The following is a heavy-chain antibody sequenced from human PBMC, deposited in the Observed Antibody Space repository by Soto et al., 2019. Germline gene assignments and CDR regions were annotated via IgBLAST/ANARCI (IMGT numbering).Heavy chain of an antibody. J-gene: IGHJ4*02. CDR1: GGTFSSYA. Sequence: QVQLVQSGAEVKKPGSSVKVSCKASGGTFSSYAISWVRQAPGQGLEWMGGINPIFGTANYAQKFQGRVTITADESTSSAYIELSSLRSEDTAVYYCASQPHYYDISCYYYFDYWGQGTLVTVSS. V-gene: IGHV1-69*01. D-gene: IGHD3-22*01. CDR2: INPIFGTA. CDR3: ASQPHYYDISCYYYFDY.